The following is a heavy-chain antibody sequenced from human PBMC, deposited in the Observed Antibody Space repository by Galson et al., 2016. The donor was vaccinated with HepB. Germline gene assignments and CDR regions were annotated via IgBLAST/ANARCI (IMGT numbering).Heavy chain of an antibody. CDR2: IGTAGDT. CDR1: GFPFRNYD. CDR3: ARGPMVRGVTYYFDS. V-gene: IGHV3-13*01. J-gene: IGHJ4*02. D-gene: IGHD3-10*01. Sequence: SLRLSCAASGFPFRNYDMQWVRQGPGKGLEWVSGIGTAGDTYYPVSVKGRYIISRENAKNSLYLQMNSLRAGDTAVYYCARGPMVRGVTYYFDSWGQGTLVTVSS.